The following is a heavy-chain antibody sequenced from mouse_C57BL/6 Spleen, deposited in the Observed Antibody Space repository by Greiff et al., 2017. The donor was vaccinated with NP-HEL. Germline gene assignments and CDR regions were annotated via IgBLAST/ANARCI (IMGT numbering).Heavy chain of an antibody. CDR1: GFTFSSYA. D-gene: IGHD1-1*01. V-gene: IGHV5-4*01. CDR2: ISDGGSYT. J-gene: IGHJ2*01. Sequence: EVQLMESGGGLVKPGGSLKLSCAASGFTFSSYAMSWVRQTPEKRLEWVATISDGGSYTYYPDNVKGRFTISRDNAKNNMYMQMSHLKSEDTALYYCARDKGGVANGDYFDYWGQGTPLTGSS. CDR3: ARDKGGVANGDYFDY.